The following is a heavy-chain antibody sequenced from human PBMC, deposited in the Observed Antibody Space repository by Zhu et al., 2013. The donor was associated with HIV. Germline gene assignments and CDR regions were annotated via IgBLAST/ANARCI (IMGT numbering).Heavy chain of an antibody. D-gene: IGHD7-27*01. V-gene: IGHV1-18*01. Sequence: QVQVVQSGAEVKKPGASVKVSCKASASTFNNYDITCVRLAPGQGLEWMGWISTYNANTDYAQNLQGRVSMTTDTSTSTAYMDLGSLRSDGTAVYYCAREPPRTGCFDYWGQGTLVTASS. CDR3: AREPPRTGCFDY. J-gene: IGHJ4*02. CDR2: ISTYNANT. CDR1: ASTFNNYD.